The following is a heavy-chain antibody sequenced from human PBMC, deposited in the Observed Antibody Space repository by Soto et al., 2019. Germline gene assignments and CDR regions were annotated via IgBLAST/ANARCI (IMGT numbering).Heavy chain of an antibody. J-gene: IGHJ6*03. CDR1: GFTFSSYA. V-gene: IGHV3-23*01. CDR3: AKSVTPGSYYYYYMDV. D-gene: IGHD4-17*01. Sequence: EVQLLESGGGLVQPGGSLRLSCAASGFTFSSYAMSWVRQAPGKGLEWVSAISGSGGSTYYADSVKGRFTISRDNSKNTLYLQMNSLRAEDTAVYYCAKSVTPGSYYYYYMDVWGKGTTVTVSS. CDR2: ISGSGGST.